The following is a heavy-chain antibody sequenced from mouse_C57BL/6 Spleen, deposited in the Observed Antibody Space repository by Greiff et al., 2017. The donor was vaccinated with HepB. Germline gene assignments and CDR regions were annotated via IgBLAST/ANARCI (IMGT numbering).Heavy chain of an antibody. CDR2: IHPNSGST. D-gene: IGHD2-2*01. J-gene: IGHJ4*01. V-gene: IGHV1-64*01. CDR1: GYTFTSYW. Sequence: VQLQQPGAELVKPGASVKLSCKASGYTFTSYWMHWVKQRPGQGLEWIGMIHPNSGSTNYNEKFKSKATLTVDKSSSTAYIQLSSLTSEDSAVYYCARRGYADAMDYWGQGTSVTVSS. CDR3: ARRGYADAMDY.